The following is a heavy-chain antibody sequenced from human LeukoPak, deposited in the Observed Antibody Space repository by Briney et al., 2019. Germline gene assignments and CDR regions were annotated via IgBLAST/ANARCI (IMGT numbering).Heavy chain of an antibody. J-gene: IGHJ6*03. V-gene: IGHV1-69*06. CDR1: GGTFSSYA. Sequence: ASVKVSCKASGGTFSSYAISWGRQAPGQGLEWIGGIIPIFGTANYAQKFQGRVTITADKSTSTAYMELSSLRSGDTAVYYCASLSGSYYYYYYMDVWGKGTTVTVSS. CDR3: ASLSGSYYYYYYMDV. D-gene: IGHD2/OR15-2a*01. CDR2: IIPIFGTA.